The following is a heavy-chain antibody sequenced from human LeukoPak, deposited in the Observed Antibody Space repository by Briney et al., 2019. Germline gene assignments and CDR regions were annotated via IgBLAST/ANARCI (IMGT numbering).Heavy chain of an antibody. CDR2: ISAYNGNT. V-gene: IGHV1-18*01. J-gene: IGHJ6*02. CDR1: GYTFTSYG. Sequence: GASVKVSCKASGYTFTSYGISWVRQAPGQGLGWMGWISAYNGNTNYAQKLQGRVTMTTDTSTSTAYMELRSLRSDDTAVYYCARDPVVVVVPAATYYYYYGMDVWGQGTTVTVSS. CDR3: ARDPVVVVVPAATYYYYYGMDV. D-gene: IGHD2-2*01.